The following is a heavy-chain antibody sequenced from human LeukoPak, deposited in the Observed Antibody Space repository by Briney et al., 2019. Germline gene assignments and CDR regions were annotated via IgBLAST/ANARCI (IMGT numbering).Heavy chain of an antibody. J-gene: IGHJ4*02. CDR1: GFTFSNAW. CDR3: TTDSRLLWFGELQDFDY. D-gene: IGHD3-10*01. CDR2: IKSKTDGGTT. Sequence: PGGSLRLSCAASGFTFSNAWMSWVRQAPGKGLEWVGRIKSKTDGGTTDYAAPVKGRFTISRDDSKNTLYLQMNSLKTEDTAVYYCTTDSRLLWFGELQDFDYWGQGTLVTVSS. V-gene: IGHV3-15*01.